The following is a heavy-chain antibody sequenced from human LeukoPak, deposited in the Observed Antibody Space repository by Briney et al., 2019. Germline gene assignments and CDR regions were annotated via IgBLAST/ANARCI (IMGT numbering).Heavy chain of an antibody. CDR2: INSDGSST. CDR1: GFTFSSYW. Sequence: GGSLRLSCAASGFTFSSYWMHWVRQAPGKGLVWVSRINSDGSSTSYADSVKGRFTISRDNAKNTLYLQMNSLRAEDTAVYYCARASGGAISTGEFDYWGQGILVTVSS. V-gene: IGHV3-74*01. CDR3: ARASGGAISTGEFDY. D-gene: IGHD7-27*01. J-gene: IGHJ4*02.